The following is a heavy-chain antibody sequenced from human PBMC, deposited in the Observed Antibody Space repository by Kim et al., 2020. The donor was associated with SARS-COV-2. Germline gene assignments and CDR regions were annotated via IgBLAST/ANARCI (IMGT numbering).Heavy chain of an antibody. D-gene: IGHD6-6*01. CDR1: GFSLSTSGVG. CDR2: IYWDDDK. V-gene: IGHV2-5*02. J-gene: IGHJ3*02. Sequence: SGPTLVNPTQTLTLTCTFSGFSLSTSGVGVGWIRQPPGKALEWLALIYWDDDKRYSPSLKSRLTITKDTSKNQVVLTMTNMDPVDTATYYCAHSLGIAARQEGDAFDIWAKGQWSPSLQ. CDR3: AHSLGIAARQEGDAFDI.